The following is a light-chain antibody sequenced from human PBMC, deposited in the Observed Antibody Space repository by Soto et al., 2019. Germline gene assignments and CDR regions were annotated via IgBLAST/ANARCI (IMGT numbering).Light chain of an antibody. J-gene: IGLJ1*01. Sequence: QSALTQPASVSGSPGQSITISCTGTSTDVGRYNHVSWYQQHPGNAPKLMIYGVSYRPSGVSNRFSGSKSGNTASLSISGLHSDYEADYYCSSYTTNTTFVFGTGTKLTVL. V-gene: IGLV2-14*01. CDR1: STDVGRYNH. CDR2: GVS. CDR3: SSYTTNTTFV.